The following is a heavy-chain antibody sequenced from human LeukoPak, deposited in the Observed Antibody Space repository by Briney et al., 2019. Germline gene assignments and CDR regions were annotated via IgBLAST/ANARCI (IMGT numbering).Heavy chain of an antibody. V-gene: IGHV4-61*01. J-gene: IGHJ4*02. Sequence: SETLSLTCTVSGGSFSSGSYYWSWIRQPPGKGLEWIGYIYYSGSTNCNPSLKSRVTISVDTSKNQFSLKLSSVTAADTAVYYCARVTYYDILTGYYIPAFDYWGQGTLVTVSS. CDR1: GGSFSSGSYY. CDR3: ARVTYYDILTGYYIPAFDY. CDR2: IYYSGST. D-gene: IGHD3-9*01.